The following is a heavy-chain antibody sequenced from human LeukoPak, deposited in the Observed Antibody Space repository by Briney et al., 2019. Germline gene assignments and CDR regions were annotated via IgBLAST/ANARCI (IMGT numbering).Heavy chain of an antibody. J-gene: IGHJ4*02. D-gene: IGHD3-3*01. Sequence: GGSLRLSCAASGFTLSSYAMSWVRQAPGKGLEWVSLISGNAGSTYHADSVKGRFTISRDITKNTLYLQMNSLRAEDTAVYYCAKDGLQFSEWLPPLGYWGQGTLVTVSS. CDR3: AKDGLQFSEWLPPLGY. V-gene: IGHV3-23*01. CDR1: GFTLSSYA. CDR2: ISGNAGST.